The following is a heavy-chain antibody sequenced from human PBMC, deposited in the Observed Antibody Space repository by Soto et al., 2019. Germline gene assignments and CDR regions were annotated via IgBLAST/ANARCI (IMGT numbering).Heavy chain of an antibody. V-gene: IGHV1-69*01. CDR1: GGTFSSYA. D-gene: IGHD2-21*02. Sequence: QVQLVQSGAEVKKPGSSVKVSCKASGGTFSSYAISWVRQAPGQGLEWMGGIIPIFGTANYAQKFKGKVTITADEARSKAYMEMSSMKSEETAVYYCASCGGACYCSVMDVLSQGTTVSVSS. CDR3: ASCGGACYCSVMDV. J-gene: IGHJ6*02. CDR2: IIPIFGTA.